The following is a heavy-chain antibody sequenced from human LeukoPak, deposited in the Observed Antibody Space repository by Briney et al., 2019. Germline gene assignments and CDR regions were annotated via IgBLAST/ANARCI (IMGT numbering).Heavy chain of an antibody. J-gene: IGHJ6*02. D-gene: IGHD2-21*02. CDR2: IWYDGSNK. CDR3: ARDLVVTAIPYYYYYYGMDV. CDR1: GFTFSSYA. Sequence: PGGSLRLSCAASGFTFSSYAMHWVRQAPGKGLEWVAVIWYDGSNKYYADSVKGRFTISRDNSKNTLYLQMNSLRAEDTAVYYCARDLVVTAIPYYYYYYGMDVWGQGTTVTVSS. V-gene: IGHV3-33*08.